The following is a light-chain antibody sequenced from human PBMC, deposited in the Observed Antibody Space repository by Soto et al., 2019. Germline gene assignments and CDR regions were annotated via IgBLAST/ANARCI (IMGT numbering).Light chain of an antibody. V-gene: IGKV1-39*01. CDR2: AIS. CDR3: QQSYITPYP. J-gene: IGKJ2*01. CDR1: QSITNY. Sequence: IPMNQSPSSVSASVGDRVTITCRASQSITNYLNWYQQKPGKAPKLLMYAISTLQSGVPSRFGGSGSGTEFTLTISSLQPDDFTTYYCQQSYITPYPFGQVAKV.